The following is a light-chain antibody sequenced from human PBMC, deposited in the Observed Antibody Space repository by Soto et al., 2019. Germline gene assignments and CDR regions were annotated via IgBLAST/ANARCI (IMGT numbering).Light chain of an antibody. CDR2: EVS. V-gene: IGLV2-14*01. CDR3: SSYTTSNTPFV. J-gene: IGLJ1*01. CDR1: SSDVGSYNY. Sequence: QSALTQPASVSGSPGQSITISCTATSSDVGSYNYVSWYQHHPGKAPQLMIYEVSNRPSGVSDRFSGFKSGNTASLTISGLQAEDEADYYCSSYTTSNTPFVFGTGTKVTVL.